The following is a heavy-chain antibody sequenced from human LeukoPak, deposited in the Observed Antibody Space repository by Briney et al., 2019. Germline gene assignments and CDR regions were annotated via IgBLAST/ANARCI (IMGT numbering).Heavy chain of an antibody. J-gene: IGHJ3*02. D-gene: IGHD4-23*01. CDR2: INWSGGST. CDR3: ARDNYGGNLGAFDI. Sequence: GGSLRLSCAASGFTFSVYRMNWVRQAPGKGLEWVSGINWSGGSTGYADSVKGRFTISRDNAKNSLYLQMNSLRAEDTALYYCARDNYGGNLGAFDIWGQGTMVTVSS. V-gene: IGHV3-20*04. CDR1: GFTFSVYR.